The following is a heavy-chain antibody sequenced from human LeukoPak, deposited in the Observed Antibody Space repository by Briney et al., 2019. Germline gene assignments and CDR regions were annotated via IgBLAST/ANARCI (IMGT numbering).Heavy chain of an antibody. Sequence: ASVKVSCKASGYTFTSYGIRWVRQAPGQGLAWMGWISSYNGNTNYAQKLQGRVTMTTDTSTSTAYMELRSLRSDDTAVYYCARVGYYYDSSGYYLHDYWGQGTLVTVSS. V-gene: IGHV1-18*01. CDR1: GYTFTSYG. CDR3: ARVGYYYDSSGYYLHDY. J-gene: IGHJ4*02. D-gene: IGHD3-22*01. CDR2: ISSYNGNT.